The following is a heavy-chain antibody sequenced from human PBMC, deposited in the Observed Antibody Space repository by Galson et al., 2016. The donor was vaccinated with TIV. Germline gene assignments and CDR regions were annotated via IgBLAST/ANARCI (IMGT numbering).Heavy chain of an antibody. CDR1: GFTFDDYT. D-gene: IGHD6-13*01. V-gene: IGHV3-43*01. Sequence: SLRLSCAASGFTFDDYTMHWVRHTPGEGLEWVSFIVWDGANKYYSDSVKGRFTISRDNSKNSLYLQMNSLRPEDTALYYCAKEGAAAEYYGMDVWGQGTTVTVSS. CDR3: AKEGAAAEYYGMDV. CDR2: IVWDGANK. J-gene: IGHJ6*02.